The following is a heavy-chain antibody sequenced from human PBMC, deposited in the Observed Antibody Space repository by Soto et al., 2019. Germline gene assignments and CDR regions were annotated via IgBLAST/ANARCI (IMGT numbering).Heavy chain of an antibody. CDR1: GGTFSSYA. CDR3: AREEGATIPKYYYYGMDV. D-gene: IGHD5-12*01. Sequence: QVQLVQSGAEVKKPGSSVKVSCKASGGTFSSYAISWVRQAPGQGLEWMGGIIPIFGTANYAQKFQGRVTITADESTSTAYMELSSLRSEDTAVYYWAREEGATIPKYYYYGMDVWGQGTTVTVSS. J-gene: IGHJ6*02. V-gene: IGHV1-69*01. CDR2: IIPIFGTA.